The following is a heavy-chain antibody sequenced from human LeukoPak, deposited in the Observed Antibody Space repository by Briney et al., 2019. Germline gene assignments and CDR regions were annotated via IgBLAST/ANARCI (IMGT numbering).Heavy chain of an antibody. CDR2: ISGTGATV. J-gene: IGHJ4*02. CDR1: GFTFNSFS. D-gene: IGHD5-18*01. Sequence: GGSLRLSCAASGFTFNSFSLNWVRQAPGKGLEWVSYISGTGATVYYAESVKGRFTISRDNAKNSLYLQMNSLRAEDTAVYYCARADSYGVDYWGQGTLVTVSS. V-gene: IGHV3-48*01. CDR3: ARADSYGVDY.